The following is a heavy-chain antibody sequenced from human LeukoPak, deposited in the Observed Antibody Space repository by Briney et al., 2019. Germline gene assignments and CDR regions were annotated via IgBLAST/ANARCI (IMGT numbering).Heavy chain of an antibody. D-gene: IGHD1-26*01. CDR2: IKSKTDGGTT. CDR3: TTDSGDVSGSYSDFDY. Sequence: GGSRRLSCAATGFTFSNAWMNWVRQAPGKGLEWVGRIKSKTDGGTTDYAAPVKGRFTISRDDSKNTLYLQMNSLKTEDTAVYYCTTDSGDVSGSYSDFDYWGQGTLVTVSS. J-gene: IGHJ4*02. CDR1: GFTFSNAW. V-gene: IGHV3-15*07.